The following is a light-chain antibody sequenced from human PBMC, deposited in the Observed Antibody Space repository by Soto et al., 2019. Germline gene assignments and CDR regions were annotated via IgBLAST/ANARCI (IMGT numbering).Light chain of an antibody. J-gene: IGLJ1*01. V-gene: IGLV2-14*01. CDR1: SSDVGGYNY. Sequence: QSALTQPASVSGSPGQAITISCTGTSSDVGGYNYVSWYQQHPGKAPKLMIYEVSNRPSGVSDRFSGSKSSNTASLTISGLQAEDEADYYCTSYTSSSTPVFGTGTKVTVL. CDR2: EVS. CDR3: TSYTSSSTPV.